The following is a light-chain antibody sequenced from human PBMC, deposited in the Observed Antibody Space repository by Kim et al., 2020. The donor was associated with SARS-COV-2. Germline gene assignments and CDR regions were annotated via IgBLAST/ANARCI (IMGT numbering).Light chain of an antibody. CDR1: QSGSH. CDR2: DAA. J-gene: IGKJ5*01. CDR3: QQRSNRPPELT. Sequence: SAGGGATLACGGRQSGSHCAWYQQKPPQTTTLLIYDAAYSATGSTARCSGSGGGTDVSLTISSIEHEDYAVYYCQQRSNRPPELTFGQGTRVEIK. V-gene: IGKV3-11*01.